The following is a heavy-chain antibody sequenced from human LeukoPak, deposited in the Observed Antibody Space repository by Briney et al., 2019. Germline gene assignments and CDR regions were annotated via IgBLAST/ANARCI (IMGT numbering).Heavy chain of an antibody. CDR1: GFTFSNSW. V-gene: IGHV3-7*03. CDR3: AKERRSSMDV. J-gene: IGHJ6*03. CDR2: IKQDGSEK. Sequence: GGSLRLSCAASGFTFSNSWMSWVRHSPGKGLEWVANIKQDGSEKYYVDSVKGRFTISRDNSNNTVSLYMHSLRAEDTAIYYCAKERRSSMDVWGNGTTVIVSS. D-gene: IGHD6-6*01.